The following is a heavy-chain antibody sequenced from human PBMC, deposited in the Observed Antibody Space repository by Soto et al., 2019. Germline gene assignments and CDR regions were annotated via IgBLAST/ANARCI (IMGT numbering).Heavy chain of an antibody. J-gene: IGHJ4*02. D-gene: IGHD6-13*01. CDR3: AKARHITSWDGVEADF. V-gene: IGHV3-30*09. CDR2: ISYGGDNK. Sequence: QVQLVESGGGVVQPGRSLRLSCAASRFIFSDYAMHWVRQAPGKGLEWVAVISYGGDNKYYAESVRGRFAISRDNLKNTLYLQMNSLNPEDTAVYHCAKARHITSWDGVEADFWGQGTLVTVSS. CDR1: RFIFSDYA.